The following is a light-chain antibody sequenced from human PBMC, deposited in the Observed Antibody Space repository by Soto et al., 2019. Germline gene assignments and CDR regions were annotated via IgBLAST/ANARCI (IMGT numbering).Light chain of an antibody. CDR2: STN. CDR3: VLYMGGGIWV. J-gene: IGLJ3*02. CDR1: SGSGSTSYY. V-gene: IGLV8-61*01. Sequence: QAVVTQEPSFSVSPGGTVTLTFGLSSGSGSTSYYPSWYQQTPGQAPRTLIYSTNTRSSGVPDRFSGAILGNKAALTITGAQADDESDYYCVLYMGGGIWVFGGGTKLTVL.